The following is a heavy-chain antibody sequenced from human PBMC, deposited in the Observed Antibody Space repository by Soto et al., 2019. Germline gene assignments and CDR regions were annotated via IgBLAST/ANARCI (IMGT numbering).Heavy chain of an antibody. D-gene: IGHD2-15*01. CDR1: GGSISSYY. CDR2: IYYSGST. J-gene: IGHJ3*02. V-gene: IGHV4-59*01. Sequence: QVQLQESGPGLVKPSETLSLTCTVSGGSISSYYWSWIRQPPGKGLEWIGYIYYSGSTNYNPSLKSRVTISVDTSKNQFSLKLSSVTAADTAVYYCARDTTIGYCSGGSCWLGLDIGGQGTMVTVSS. CDR3: ARDTTIGYCSGGSCWLGLDI.